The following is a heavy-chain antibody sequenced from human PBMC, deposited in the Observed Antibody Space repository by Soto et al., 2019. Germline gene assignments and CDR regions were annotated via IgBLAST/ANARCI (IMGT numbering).Heavy chain of an antibody. CDR1: EFTFSNAW. V-gene: IGHV3-15*01. CDR2: IKSKTDGGTT. D-gene: IGHD6-13*01. J-gene: IGHJ6*02. CDR3: TTDLIAAAGKGSYGMDV. Sequence: KPGGSLRLSCAASEFTFSNAWMSWVRQAPGKGLEWVGRIKSKTDGGTTDYAAPVKGRFTISRDGSKNTLYLQMNSLKTEDTAVYYCTTDLIAAAGKGSYGMDVWGQGTTVTVSS.